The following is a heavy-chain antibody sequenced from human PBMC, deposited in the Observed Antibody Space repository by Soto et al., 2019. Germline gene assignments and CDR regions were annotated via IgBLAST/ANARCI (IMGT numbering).Heavy chain of an antibody. J-gene: IGHJ4*02. CDR2: IDPADSYT. CDR1: GYSFTNYW. D-gene: IGHD1-7*01. Sequence: GESLKISCKGSGYSFTNYWIGWVRQMPGKGLEWMGRIDPADSYTDYSPSFQGHATMSVDKSISTAYLQWSSLKAADTATYFCARHQNYEEIDYWGQGTLVTVSS. CDR3: ARHQNYEEIDY. V-gene: IGHV5-10-1*01.